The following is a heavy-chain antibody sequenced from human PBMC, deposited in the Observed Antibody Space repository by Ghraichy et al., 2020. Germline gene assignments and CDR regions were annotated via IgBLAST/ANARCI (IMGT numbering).Heavy chain of an antibody. J-gene: IGHJ5*02. Sequence: GGSLRLSCAASGFTFSSYSMNWVRQAPGKGLEWVSYISSSSSTIYYADSVKGRFTISRDNAKNSLYLQMNSLRAEDTAVYYCARDQNPFYSSGHNWFDPWGQGTLVTVSS. V-gene: IGHV3-48*01. CDR1: GFTFSSYS. D-gene: IGHD6-19*01. CDR2: ISSSSSTI. CDR3: ARDQNPFYSSGHNWFDP.